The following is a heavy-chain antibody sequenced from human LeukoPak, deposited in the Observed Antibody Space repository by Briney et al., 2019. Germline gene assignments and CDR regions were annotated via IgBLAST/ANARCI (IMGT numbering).Heavy chain of an antibody. Sequence: GGSLRLSCAASGFTFSSYAMSWVRQAPGKGLEWVSAISGSGGSTYYADSVKGRFTISRDNSKNALYLQMNSLRAEDTAVYYCAKDTAMVPYFDYWGQGTLVTVSS. V-gene: IGHV3-23*01. CDR3: AKDTAMVPYFDY. CDR2: ISGSGGST. D-gene: IGHD5-18*01. CDR1: GFTFSSYA. J-gene: IGHJ4*02.